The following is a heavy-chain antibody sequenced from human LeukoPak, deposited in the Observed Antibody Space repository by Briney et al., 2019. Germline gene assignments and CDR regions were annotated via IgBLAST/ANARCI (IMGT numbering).Heavy chain of an antibody. V-gene: IGHV1-18*01. CDR3: ARGLQENLAWLKAFSAFDI. D-gene: IGHD6-19*01. J-gene: IGHJ3*02. CDR1: GYTFSSYS. CDR2: ISAYNGNT. Sequence: VASVKVSCTASGYTFSSYSITWVRQAPGQGLEWMGWISAYNGNTNYAQKLQGRVTMTTDTSTSTAYMELRSLRSDDTAVYYCARGLQENLAWLKAFSAFDIWGQGTMVTVSS.